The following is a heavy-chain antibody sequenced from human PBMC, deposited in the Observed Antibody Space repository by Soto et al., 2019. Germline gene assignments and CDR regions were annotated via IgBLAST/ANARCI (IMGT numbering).Heavy chain of an antibody. CDR2: ISGHNGNT. CDR1: GYTLTNYG. J-gene: IGHJ5*02. Sequence: QVQLVQSGDEVKKTGASVKVSCRASGYTLTNYGISWVRQAPGQGLFWMGWISGHNGNTLYEQNVQGRLTLTIDTSTNSAYMELMSLKIDDTAMYYCVRDWQLSPWGQGTLVTVSS. V-gene: IGHV1-18*01. CDR3: VRDWQLSP. D-gene: IGHD1-1*01.